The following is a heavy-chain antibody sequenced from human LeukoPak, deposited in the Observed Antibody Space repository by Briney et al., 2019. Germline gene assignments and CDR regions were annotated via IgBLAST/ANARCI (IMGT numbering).Heavy chain of an antibody. J-gene: IGHJ4*02. CDR2: IKQDGSVK. Sequence: GGSLRLSCAPSGFTFTNYWMSWVRPAQGKGLEWVANIKQDGSVKYYVDSVKGRFTISRDNDKSSVYLQINSLRVEDTAVYYCARIGYSSSCFDYWGQGTLVTVSS. V-gene: IGHV3-7*03. CDR1: GFTFTNYW. D-gene: IGHD6-13*01. CDR3: ARIGYSSSCFDY.